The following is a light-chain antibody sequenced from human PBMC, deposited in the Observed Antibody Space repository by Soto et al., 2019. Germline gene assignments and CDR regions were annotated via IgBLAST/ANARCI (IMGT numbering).Light chain of an antibody. Sequence: IQLTQSPSSLSASVGDTVTITCRASQAIGSYFAWYQQRPGTAPKLLIYSASTLHSGVPSRFSGSGSGTDFTLTISRLQPEDFATYYCQQVASYPRTFGPGTTVEI. CDR3: QQVASYPRT. J-gene: IGKJ3*01. CDR1: QAIGSY. V-gene: IGKV1-9*01. CDR2: SAS.